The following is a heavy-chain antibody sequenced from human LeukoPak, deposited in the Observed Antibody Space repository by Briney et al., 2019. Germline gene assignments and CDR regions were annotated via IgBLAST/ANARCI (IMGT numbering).Heavy chain of an antibody. D-gene: IGHD6-6*01. J-gene: IGHJ6*02. CDR2: INHSGST. CDR3: ARRGVSSFPRKSYGMDV. CDR1: GGSFSGYY. Sequence: SETLSLTCAVYGGSFSGYYWSWIRQPPGKGLEWIGEINHSGSTNYNPSLKSRVTISVDTSKNQFSLKLSSVTAADTAVYYCARRGVSSFPRKSYGMDVWGQGTTVTVSS. V-gene: IGHV4-34*01.